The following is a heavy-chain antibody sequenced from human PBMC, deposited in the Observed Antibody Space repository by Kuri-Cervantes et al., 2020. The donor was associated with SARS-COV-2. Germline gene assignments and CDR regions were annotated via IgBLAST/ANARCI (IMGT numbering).Heavy chain of an antibody. CDR2: IIPILGIA. CDR1: GGTFSSYA. J-gene: IGHJ6*02. Sequence: SVKVSCKASGGTFSSYAISWVRQAPGQGLEWTGRIIPILGIANYAQKFQGRVTITADKSTSTAYMELSSLRSEDTAVYYCAREYSSSWYARPDYYYGMDVWGQGTTVTVSS. V-gene: IGHV1-69*04. D-gene: IGHD6-13*01. CDR3: AREYSSSWYARPDYYYGMDV.